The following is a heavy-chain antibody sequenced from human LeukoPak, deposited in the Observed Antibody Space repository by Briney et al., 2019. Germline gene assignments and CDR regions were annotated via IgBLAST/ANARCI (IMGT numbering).Heavy chain of an antibody. CDR3: AINPIAVAGDYYYYMDV. D-gene: IGHD6-19*01. CDR2: IYYSGST. CDR1: VGSISRYY. Sequence: PSETLSLTCTVSVGSISRYYWSWIGQPPGKGLEWIGYIYYSGSTNYNPSLKSRVTISVDTSKNQFSLKLSSVTAADTAVYYCAINPIAVAGDYYYYMDVWGKGTTVTVSS. V-gene: IGHV4-59*08. J-gene: IGHJ6*03.